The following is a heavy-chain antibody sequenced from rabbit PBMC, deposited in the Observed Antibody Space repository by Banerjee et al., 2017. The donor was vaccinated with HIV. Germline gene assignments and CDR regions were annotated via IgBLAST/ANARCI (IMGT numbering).Heavy chain of an antibody. V-gene: IGHV1S7*01. CDR2: IYTGSSGST. CDR1: GFDFSSYY. Sequence: QLKESGGGLVQPGGSLKLSCKASGFDFSSYYMSWVRQAPGKGLEWIACIYTGSSGSTYYASWVNGRFTISFDNAQNTVFLQMTSLTAADTATYFCARGYSPNNNWLSRLDLWGQGTLVTVS. CDR3: ARGYSPNNNWLSRLDL. D-gene: IGHD7-1*01. J-gene: IGHJ3*01.